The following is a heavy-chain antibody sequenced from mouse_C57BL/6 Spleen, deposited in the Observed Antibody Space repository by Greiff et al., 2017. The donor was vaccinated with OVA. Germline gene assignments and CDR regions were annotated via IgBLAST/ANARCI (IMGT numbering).Heavy chain of an antibody. CDR3: ARRERCDV. J-gene: IGHJ1*03. V-gene: IGHV5-6*01. CDR2: ISSGGSYT. CDR1: GFTFSSYG. Sequence: EVQLVESGGDLVKPGGSLKLSCAASGFTFSSYGMSWVRQTPDKRLEWVATISSGGSYTYYPDSVKGRFTISRDNAKNTLYLQMSSLKSEDTAMYYCARRERCDVWGTGTTVTVSS.